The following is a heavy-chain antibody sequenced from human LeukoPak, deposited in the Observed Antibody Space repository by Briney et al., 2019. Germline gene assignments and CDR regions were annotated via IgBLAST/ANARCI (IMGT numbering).Heavy chain of an antibody. CDR3: ARHGIGGDAY. Sequence: PSETLSLTCTVSGGSISNFYWTWIRQPPGKGLEWIGYIYYSGSTNYNPSLKSRVTISVDTSKNQFSLQLSSVTAADTAVYYCARHGIGGDAYRGQGTLVTVSS. CDR2: IYYSGST. D-gene: IGHD2-21*02. J-gene: IGHJ4*02. CDR1: GGSISNFY. V-gene: IGHV4-59*08.